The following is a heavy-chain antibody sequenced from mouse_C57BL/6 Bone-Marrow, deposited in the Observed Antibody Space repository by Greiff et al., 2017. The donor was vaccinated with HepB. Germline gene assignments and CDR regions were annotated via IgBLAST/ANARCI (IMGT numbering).Heavy chain of an antibody. CDR3: ARDRPHYDYYAMDY. CDR2: ISDGGSYT. J-gene: IGHJ4*01. V-gene: IGHV5-4*01. CDR1: GFTFSSYA. D-gene: IGHD1-1*01. Sequence: EVNVVESGGGLVKPGGSLKLSCAASGFTFSSYAMSWVRQTPEKRLEWVATISDGGSYTYYPDNVKGRFTISRDNAKNNLYLQMSHLKSEDTAMYYCARDRPHYDYYAMDYWGQGTSVTVSS.